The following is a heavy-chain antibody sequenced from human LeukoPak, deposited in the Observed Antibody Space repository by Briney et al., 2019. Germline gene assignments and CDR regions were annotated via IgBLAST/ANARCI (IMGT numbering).Heavy chain of an antibody. CDR2: VYYNGNT. CDR3: AGGTDAYKVGD. V-gene: IGHV4-31*03. J-gene: IGHJ4*02. Sequence: PSETLSLTCTVSGGSISSADHYWNWIRQHPGRGLEWIGRVYYNGNTKYNPSLESRIIISADTSNNQFSLLLSSVTDADTAVYYCAGGTDAYKVGDWSQGTLVTVSS. D-gene: IGHD5-24*01. CDR1: GGSISSADHY.